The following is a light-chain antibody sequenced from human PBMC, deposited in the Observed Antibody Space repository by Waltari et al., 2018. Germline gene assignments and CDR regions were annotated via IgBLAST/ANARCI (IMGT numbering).Light chain of an antibody. J-gene: IGKJ1*01. CDR1: QSVLYSSNNKNY. V-gene: IGKV4-1*01. Sequence: DIVMTRSPDSLAVSLGERATINCKSSQSVLYSSNNKNYLAWYQQKPGQPPKLLIYWVSTRESVVPDRFSGSGSGTDFTLTLNSLQAEDVAVYYCQQYYSTPWTFGQGTKVEIK. CDR2: WVS. CDR3: QQYYSTPWT.